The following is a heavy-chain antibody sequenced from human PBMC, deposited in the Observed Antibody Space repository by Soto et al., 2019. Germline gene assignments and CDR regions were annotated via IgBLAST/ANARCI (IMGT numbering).Heavy chain of an antibody. V-gene: IGHV4-34*01. J-gene: IGHJ5*02. CDR3: ARDPRSQAKIVTPVNPVAYWFDH. Sequence: SETLSLTCAVYGGSFSGYYWSWIRQPPGKGLEWIGEINHSGSTNYNPSLKSRVTISVDTSKNQFSLKLSSVTAADTAVYYCARDPRSQAKIVTPVNPVAYWFDHWGQGTQVTVSS. D-gene: IGHD5-12*01. CDR1: GGSFSGYY. CDR2: INHSGST.